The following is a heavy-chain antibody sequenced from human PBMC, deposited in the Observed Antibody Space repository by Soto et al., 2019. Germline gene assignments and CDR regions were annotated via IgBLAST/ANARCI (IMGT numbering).Heavy chain of an antibody. D-gene: IGHD2-8*01. CDR1: GSAFSDHH. CDR2: ARNKVNSYTI. J-gene: IGHJ4*02. V-gene: IGHV3-72*01. CDR3: ARVMGKSFDL. Sequence: EVQLVESGGGLVQPGGSLRLSCAASGSAFSDHHMDWVRQASGKGLEWVGRARNKVNSYTIAYAASVKGRFTISRDDSKNSLYMQMNSLRTEDTAVYFCARVMGKSFDLWGQGTLVTVSS.